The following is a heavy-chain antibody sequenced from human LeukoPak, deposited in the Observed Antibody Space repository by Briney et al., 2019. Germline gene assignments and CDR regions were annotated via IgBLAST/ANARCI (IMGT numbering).Heavy chain of an antibody. D-gene: IGHD2-2*01. CDR3: ARVGIVVVPAASAFDI. V-gene: IGHV4-4*07. J-gene: IGHJ3*02. CDR2: IYTSGST. CDR1: GGSISSYY. Sequence: SETLSLTCTVSGGSISSYYWSWIRQPAGKGLEWIGRIYTSGSTNYNPSLKSRVTMSVDTSKNQFSLKLSSVTAADTAVSYCARVGIVVVPAASAFDIWGQGTMVTVSS.